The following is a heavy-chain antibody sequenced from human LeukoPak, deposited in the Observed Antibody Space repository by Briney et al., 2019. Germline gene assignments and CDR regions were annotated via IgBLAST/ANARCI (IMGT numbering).Heavy chain of an antibody. Sequence: PGGSLRLSCAASGFTFSSYAMHWVRQAPGKGLEWVAVISYDGSNKYYADSVKGRFTISRDNSKKTLYLQMNSLRAEDPAVYYCARPVAAAAGYFDYWGQGTLVTVSS. CDR3: ARPVAAAAGYFDY. CDR1: GFTFSSYA. D-gene: IGHD6-13*01. J-gene: IGHJ4*02. V-gene: IGHV3-30-3*01. CDR2: ISYDGSNK.